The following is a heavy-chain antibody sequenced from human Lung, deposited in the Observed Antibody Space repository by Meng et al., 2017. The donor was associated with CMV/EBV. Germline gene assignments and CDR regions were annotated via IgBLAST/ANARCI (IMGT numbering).Heavy chain of an antibody. Sequence: VGSLRLYCAASGFTVSSNYMSWVRQAPGKGLESVSVIYSGGSTYYADSVKGRFTISRDNSKNTLYLQMNSLRAEDTAVYYCASGGNCSSTSCYVYWGQGTLVTVSS. CDR3: ASGGNCSSTSCYVY. CDR2: IYSGGST. D-gene: IGHD2-2*01. V-gene: IGHV3-53*01. J-gene: IGHJ4*02. CDR1: GFTVSSNY.